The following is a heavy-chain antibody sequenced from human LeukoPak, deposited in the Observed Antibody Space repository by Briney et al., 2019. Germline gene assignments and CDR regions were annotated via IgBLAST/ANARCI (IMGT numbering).Heavy chain of an antibody. CDR1: GGSISSGDYY. Sequence: SQTLSLTCTVSGGSISSGDYYWSWIRQPPGKGLEWIGYIYYSGSTYYNPSLKSRVTISEDTSTNQFSLKLSSVTAADTAVYYCARVQYYDILTGYPTGGFDYWGQGTLVTVSS. CDR2: IYYSGST. CDR3: ARVQYYDILTGYPTGGFDY. V-gene: IGHV4-30-4*01. D-gene: IGHD3-9*01. J-gene: IGHJ4*02.